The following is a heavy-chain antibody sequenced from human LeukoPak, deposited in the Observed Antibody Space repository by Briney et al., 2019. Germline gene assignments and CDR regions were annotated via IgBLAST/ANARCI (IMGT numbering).Heavy chain of an antibody. Sequence: ASVKVSCKASGYTFTSYDINWVRQATGQGLEWMGWMNPNSGNTGCAQKFQGRVTMTRNTSISTAYMELSSLRSEDTAVYYCARGSPSGDYALHPEVDYWGQGTLVTVSS. CDR3: ARGSPSGDYALHPEVDY. CDR2: MNPNSGNT. V-gene: IGHV1-8*01. D-gene: IGHD4-17*01. J-gene: IGHJ4*02. CDR1: GYTFTSYD.